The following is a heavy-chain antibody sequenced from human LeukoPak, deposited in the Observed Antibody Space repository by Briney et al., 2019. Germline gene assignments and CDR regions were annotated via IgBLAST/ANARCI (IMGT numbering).Heavy chain of an antibody. CDR2: ISGSGGST. CDR3: AKAYYGSGSDLDY. Sequence: HPGGSLRLSCAASGFTFSSYAMSWVRQAPGEGLEWVSAISGSGGSTYYADSVKGRFTISRDNSKNTLYLQMNSLRAEDTAVYYCAKAYYGSGSDLDYWGQGTLVTVSS. D-gene: IGHD3-10*01. J-gene: IGHJ4*02. CDR1: GFTFSSYA. V-gene: IGHV3-23*01.